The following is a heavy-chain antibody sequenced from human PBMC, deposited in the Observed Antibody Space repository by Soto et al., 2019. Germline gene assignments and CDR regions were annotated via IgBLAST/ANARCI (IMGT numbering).Heavy chain of an antibody. Sequence: ASVKVSCKASGYTFTASGIAWVRQAPGQGLEWMGWVSVYNGHTEYSQKFLGRVAMTTDTSADTAYLEMRSLRSDDAAVYYCASWDDYGASVQYHFDNWGQGTLVTVSS. CDR2: VSVYNGHT. CDR3: ASWDDYGASVQYHFDN. CDR1: GYTFTASG. J-gene: IGHJ4*02. V-gene: IGHV1-18*01. D-gene: IGHD4-17*01.